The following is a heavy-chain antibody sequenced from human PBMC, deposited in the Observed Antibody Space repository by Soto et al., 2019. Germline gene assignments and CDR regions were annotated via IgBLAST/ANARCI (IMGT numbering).Heavy chain of an antibody. D-gene: IGHD3-3*01. CDR2: INAGNGNT. V-gene: IGHV1-3*01. J-gene: IGHJ6*02. CDR3: ARLGVVIPHPPGSPYHGMDV. CDR1: GYTFTSYA. Sequence: ASVKVSCKASGYTFTSYAMHWVRQAPGQRLEWMGWINAGNGNTKYSQKFQGRVTITRDTSASTAYMELSSLRSEDTAVYYCARLGVVIPHPPGSPYHGMDVWGQGTTVTVSS.